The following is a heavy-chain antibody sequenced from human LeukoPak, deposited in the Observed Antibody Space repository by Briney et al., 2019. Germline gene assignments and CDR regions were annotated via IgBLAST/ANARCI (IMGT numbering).Heavy chain of an antibody. D-gene: IGHD3-22*01. V-gene: IGHV3-9*01. Sequence: GGSLRLSCAASGFTFSSYWMHWVRQAPGKGLEWVSGISWNSGSIGYADSVKGRFTISRDNAKNSLYLQMNSLRAEDTALYYCAKDGRDYYDSSGTFDYWGQGTLVTVSS. CDR2: ISWNSGSI. CDR3: AKDGRDYYDSSGTFDY. CDR1: GFTFSSYW. J-gene: IGHJ4*02.